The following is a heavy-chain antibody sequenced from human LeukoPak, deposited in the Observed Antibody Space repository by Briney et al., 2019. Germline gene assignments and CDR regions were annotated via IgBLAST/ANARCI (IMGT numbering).Heavy chain of an antibody. D-gene: IGHD3-3*01. Sequence: PGESLRLSCAASGFTFSDYYMSWIRQAPGKGLEWVSYISSSGSTIYYADSVKGRFTISRDNAKNSLYLQMNSLRAEDTAVYYCARVSYDFWSGSGNYYMDVWGKGTTVTVSS. CDR3: ARVSYDFWSGSGNYYMDV. CDR2: ISSSGSTI. J-gene: IGHJ6*03. CDR1: GFTFSDYY. V-gene: IGHV3-11*01.